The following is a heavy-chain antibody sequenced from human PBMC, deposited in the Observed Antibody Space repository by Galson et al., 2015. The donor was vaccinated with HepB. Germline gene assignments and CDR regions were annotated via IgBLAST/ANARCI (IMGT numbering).Heavy chain of an antibody. CDR3: ARMTGMILKKYGMKA. D-gene: IGHD3-10*01. CDR2: IIGSGGTS. Sequence: SLRLSCAASGFTFSSFAMSWVRQAPGKGLEWVSAIIGSGGTSYYADSVQGRFTISRDNSKNTLYLQMDSLGAEDTAQYYCARMTGMILKKYGMKAWGRGAQVTASS. J-gene: IGHJ5*02. V-gene: IGHV3-23*01. CDR1: GFTFSSFA.